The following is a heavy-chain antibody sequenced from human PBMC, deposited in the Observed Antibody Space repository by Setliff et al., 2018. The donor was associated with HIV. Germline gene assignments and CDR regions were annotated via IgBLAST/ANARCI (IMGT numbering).Heavy chain of an antibody. J-gene: IGHJ6*03. CDR1: GGSISTGDYY. CDR2: IFYKGST. V-gene: IGHV4-31*03. Sequence: PSETLSLTCTVSGGSISTGDYYWAWLRHYPGKGLEWIGYIFYKGSTFYNPSLKSRVSISVLRSTDQFFLRLNSVTAADTALYYCVRTNYYYYYMDVWGKGTTVTVSS. CDR3: VRTNYYYYYMDV.